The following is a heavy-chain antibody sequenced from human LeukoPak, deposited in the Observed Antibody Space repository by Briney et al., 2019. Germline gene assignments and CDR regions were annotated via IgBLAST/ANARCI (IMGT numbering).Heavy chain of an antibody. CDR2: IYYSGST. Sequence: SETLSLTCSVSGGSISSSSYYWGWIRQPPGKGLEWIGSIYYSGSTYYNPSLKSRVTISIDTSKNQFSLKLSSVTAADTAVYYCARDLGPAVVPYMDVWGKGTTVTVSS. CDR1: GGSISSSSYY. CDR3: ARDLGPAVVPYMDV. J-gene: IGHJ6*03. D-gene: IGHD2-2*01. V-gene: IGHV4-39*07.